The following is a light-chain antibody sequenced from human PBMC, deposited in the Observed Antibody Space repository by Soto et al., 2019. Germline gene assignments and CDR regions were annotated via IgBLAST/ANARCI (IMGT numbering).Light chain of an antibody. CDR1: LFVASSY. J-gene: IGKJ1*01. CDR2: GAS. CDR3: QQYGSSPGT. V-gene: IGKV3-20*01. Sequence: IVLTQXPXXLSXSPGXXXXXXXXXXLFVASSYVGWYXQKSGQAPRLLIYGASSRATGIPDRFSGSGSGTDFTLTISRVEPEDFAVYCCQQYGSSPGTFGQGTKVDIK.